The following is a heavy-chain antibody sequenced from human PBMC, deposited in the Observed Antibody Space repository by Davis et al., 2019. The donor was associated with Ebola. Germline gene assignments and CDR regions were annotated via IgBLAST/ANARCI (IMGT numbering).Heavy chain of an antibody. J-gene: IGHJ4*02. CDR3: ARGYCSGGSCYSMDY. D-gene: IGHD2-15*01. Sequence: ASVKVSCKASGYTFTSYGISWVRQAPGQGLEWMGWISAYNGNTNYAQKLQGRVAMTTDTSTSTAYMELRSLRSDDTAVYYCARGYCSGGSCYSMDYWGQGTLVTVSS. CDR1: GYTFTSYG. CDR2: ISAYNGNT. V-gene: IGHV1-18*01.